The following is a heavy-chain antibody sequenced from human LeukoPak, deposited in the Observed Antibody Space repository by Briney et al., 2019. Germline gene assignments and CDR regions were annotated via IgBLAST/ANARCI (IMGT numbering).Heavy chain of an antibody. J-gene: IGHJ4*02. V-gene: IGHV4-38-2*02. CDR2: IYHSGST. D-gene: IGHD5-18*01. CDR1: GYSISSGYY. CDR3: ARDLGYSYGRIFGY. Sequence: ASETLSLTCAVSGYSISSGYYWGWIRQPPGEGLEWIGSIYHSGSTYYNPSLKSRVTISVDTSKNQFSLKLSSVTAADTAVYYCARDLGYSYGRIFGYWGQGTLVTVSS.